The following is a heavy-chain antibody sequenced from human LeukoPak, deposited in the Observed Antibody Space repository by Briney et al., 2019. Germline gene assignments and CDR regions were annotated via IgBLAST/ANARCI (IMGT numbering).Heavy chain of an antibody. Sequence: SETLSLTCAVYGGSFSGYYWSWIRQPPGKGLEWIGEINHSGSPNYNPSLKSRVTISVDTSKNQFSLKLSSVTAADTAVYYCARVLAAADAFDIWGQGTMVTVSS. V-gene: IGHV4-34*01. J-gene: IGHJ3*02. CDR2: INHSGSP. D-gene: IGHD6-13*01. CDR1: GGSFSGYY. CDR3: ARVLAAADAFDI.